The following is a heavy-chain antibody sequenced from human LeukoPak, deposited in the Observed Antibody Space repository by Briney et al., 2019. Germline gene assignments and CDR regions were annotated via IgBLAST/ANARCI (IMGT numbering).Heavy chain of an antibody. D-gene: IGHD5-18*01. Sequence: SETLSLTCTVSGGTISSYYWSWLRQPPGKGLEWLGYIYYSGSTNYNPSLKSRVTISVDTSKNQFSLKLSSVTAADTAVYYCARARQPYYYYGMDVWGQGTTVTVSS. CDR1: GGTISSYY. CDR2: IYYSGST. J-gene: IGHJ6*02. CDR3: ARARQPYYYYGMDV. V-gene: IGHV4-59*01.